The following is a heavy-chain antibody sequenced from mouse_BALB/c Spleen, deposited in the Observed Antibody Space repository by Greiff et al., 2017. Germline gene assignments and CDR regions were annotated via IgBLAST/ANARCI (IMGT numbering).Heavy chain of an antibody. D-gene: IGHD2-2*01. CDR2: ISSGSSTI. CDR1: GFTFSSFG. Sequence: EVKLVESGGGLVQPGGSRKLSCAASGFTFSSFGMHWVRQAPEKGLEWVAYISSGSSTIYYADTVKGRFTISRDNPKNTLFLQMTSLRSEDTAMYYCARHYGYDDYAMDYWGQGTSVTVSS. CDR3: ARHYGYDDYAMDY. J-gene: IGHJ4*01. V-gene: IGHV5-17*02.